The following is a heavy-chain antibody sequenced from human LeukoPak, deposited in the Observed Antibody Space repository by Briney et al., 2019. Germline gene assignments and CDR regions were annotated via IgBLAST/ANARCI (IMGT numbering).Heavy chain of an antibody. V-gene: IGHV4-30-4*08. Sequence: SETLSLTCTVSGDSINSGGHYWGWIRQSPGKGLEWIGYMYNSGSAYYNPSLKGRVTISVDTSKNQFSLRLSSVTAADTAVYYCTRGTGSSGYSFDYWGQGALVTVSS. J-gene: IGHJ4*02. CDR1: GDSINSGGHY. D-gene: IGHD3-22*01. CDR2: MYNSGSA. CDR3: TRGTGSSGYSFDY.